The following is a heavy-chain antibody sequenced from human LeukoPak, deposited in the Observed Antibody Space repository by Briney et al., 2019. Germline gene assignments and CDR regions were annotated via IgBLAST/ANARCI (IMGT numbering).Heavy chain of an antibody. Sequence: GVPLSLSCAASGFPFNSQAMSWARQATGKGLEWVSTISGRGGVTYYANSVRGRFTISRYNSKNTLYLEMNSLRAEDTAVYYCAKDSGTYYNGFDYWGQGTLVTVSS. D-gene: IGHD1-26*01. CDR3: AKDSGTYYNGFDY. CDR2: ISGRGGVT. V-gene: IGHV3-23*01. J-gene: IGHJ4*02. CDR1: GFPFNSQA.